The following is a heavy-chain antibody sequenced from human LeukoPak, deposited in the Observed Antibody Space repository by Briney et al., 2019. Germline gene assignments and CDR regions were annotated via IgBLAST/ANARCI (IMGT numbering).Heavy chain of an antibody. CDR2: IYHSGST. J-gene: IGHJ5*02. V-gene: IGHV4-30-2*01. Sequence: PSETLSLTCTVSGGSIGSYYWSWIRQPPGKGLEWIGYIYHSGSTYYNPSLKSRVTISVDRSKNQFSLKLSSVTAADTAVYYCARAHYYGSFDPWGQGTLVTVSS. CDR3: ARAHYYGSFDP. CDR1: GGSIGSYY. D-gene: IGHD3-10*01.